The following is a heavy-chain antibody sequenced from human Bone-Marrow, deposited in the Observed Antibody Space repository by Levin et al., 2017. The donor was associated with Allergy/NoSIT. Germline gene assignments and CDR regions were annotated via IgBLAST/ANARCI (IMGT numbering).Heavy chain of an antibody. J-gene: IGHJ4*02. Sequence: SCAASGFTFSGYWMTWVRQAPGKGLEWVGNIKPDGGRTHYVDSVKGRFTIPRDNAESSLYLQMTSLGAEDTAVYFCARDFYASGSHDYWGQGTLVTVSS. CDR2: IKPDGGRT. D-gene: IGHD3-10*01. CDR3: ARDFYASGSHDY. V-gene: IGHV3-7*04. CDR1: GFTFSGYW.